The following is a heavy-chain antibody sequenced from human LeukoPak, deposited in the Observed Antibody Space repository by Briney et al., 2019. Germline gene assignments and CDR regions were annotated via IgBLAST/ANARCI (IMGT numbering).Heavy chain of an antibody. CDR2: IIPIFGTA. V-gene: IGHV1-69*05. CDR1: GGTFSSYA. CDR3: ARVTINPCYSNYVGDAFDI. D-gene: IGHD4-11*01. J-gene: IGHJ3*02. Sequence: SVKVSCKASGGTFSSYAISRVRQAPGQGLEWMGGIIPIFGTANYAQKFQGRVTITTDESTSTAYMELSSLRSEDTAVYYCARVTINPCYSNYVGDAFDIWGQGTMVTVSS.